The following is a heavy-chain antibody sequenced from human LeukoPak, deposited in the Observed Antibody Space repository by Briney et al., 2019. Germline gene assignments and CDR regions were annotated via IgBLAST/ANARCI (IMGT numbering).Heavy chain of an antibody. V-gene: IGHV3-23*01. D-gene: IGHD3-22*01. CDR1: GFAFSSYA. CDR2: ISVGGGNT. J-gene: IGHJ5*02. CDR3: TKDLDSTGYYTSDP. Sequence: PGGPLRLSCAASGFAFSSYAMNWVRQAPGKGLEWVSLISVGGGNTHYADSVQGRFTMSRDHSQNTLYLQMNSLRAEDTAVYYCTKDLDSTGYYTSDPWGQGTLVTVSS.